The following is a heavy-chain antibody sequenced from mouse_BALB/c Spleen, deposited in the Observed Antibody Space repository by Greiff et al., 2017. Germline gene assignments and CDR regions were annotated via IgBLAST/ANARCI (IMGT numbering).Heavy chain of an antibody. Sequence: EVQVVESGGGLVQPGGSLRLSCATSGFTFTDYYMSWVRQPPGKALEWLGFIRNKANGYTTEYSASVKGRFTISRDNSQSILYLQMNTLRAEDSATYYCAGGNLFAYWGQGTLVTVSA. CDR1: GFTFTDYY. CDR3: AGGNLFAY. CDR2: IRNKANGYTT. D-gene: IGHD2-1*01. J-gene: IGHJ3*01. V-gene: IGHV7-3*02.